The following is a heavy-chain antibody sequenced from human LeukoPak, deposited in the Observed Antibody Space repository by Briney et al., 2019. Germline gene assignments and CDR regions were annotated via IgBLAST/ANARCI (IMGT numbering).Heavy chain of an antibody. V-gene: IGHV3-48*04. CDR1: GFTFSSYS. Sequence: PGGSLRLSCAASGFTFSSYSMNWVRQAPGKGLEWVSYISSSSSTIYYADSVKGRFTISRDNAKNSLYLQMNSLRAEDTAVYYCARDVRMGYDSSGYLSPFDYWGQGTLVTVSS. J-gene: IGHJ4*02. CDR2: ISSSSSTI. D-gene: IGHD3-22*01. CDR3: ARDVRMGYDSSGYLSPFDY.